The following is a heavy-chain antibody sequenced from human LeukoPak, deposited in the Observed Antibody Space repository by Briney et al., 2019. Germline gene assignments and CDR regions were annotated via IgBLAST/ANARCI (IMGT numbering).Heavy chain of an antibody. J-gene: IGHJ5*02. V-gene: IGHV4-38-2*02. D-gene: IGHD6-13*01. Sequence: SETLSLTCTVSGYSISSGYYWAWIRPPPGKGLEWIGTMYHSGSTYQNPSLKSRVTISVDTSRNQFSLKVSSVTAADTAFYYCARDGGAAGNWFDPWGQGTLVTVSS. CDR2: MYHSGST. CDR3: ARDGGAAGNWFDP. CDR1: GYSISSGYY.